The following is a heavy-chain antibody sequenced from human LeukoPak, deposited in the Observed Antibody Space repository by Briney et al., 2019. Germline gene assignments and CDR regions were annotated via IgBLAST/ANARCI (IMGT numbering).Heavy chain of an antibody. CDR3: AKGHCSSTSCPLEAYYYYGMDV. CDR2: ISGSGGST. D-gene: IGHD2-2*01. J-gene: IGHJ6*04. CDR1: GFTFSSYA. Sequence: GGSLRLSCAASGFTFSSYAMSWARQAPGKGLEWVSAISGSGGSTYYADSVKGRFTISRDNSKNTLYLQMNSLRAEDTAVYYCAKGHCSSTSCPLEAYYYYGMDVWGKGTTVTVSS. V-gene: IGHV3-23*01.